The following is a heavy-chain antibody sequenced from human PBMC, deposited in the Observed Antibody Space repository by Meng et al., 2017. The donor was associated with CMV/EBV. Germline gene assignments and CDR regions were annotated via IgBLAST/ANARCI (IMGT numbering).Heavy chain of an antibody. CDR1: GFTFDDYG. CDR3: ARVATMVRGVIDY. V-gene: IGHV3-20*04. CDR2: INWNGGST. Sequence: GESLKISCAASGFTFDDYGMSWVRQVPGKGLEGVSGINWNGGSTGYADSMRGRFTISRDNAKNSLSLQMNSLRAEDAAVYYCARVATMVRGVIDYWGQGTLVTVSS. J-gene: IGHJ4*02. D-gene: IGHD3-10*01.